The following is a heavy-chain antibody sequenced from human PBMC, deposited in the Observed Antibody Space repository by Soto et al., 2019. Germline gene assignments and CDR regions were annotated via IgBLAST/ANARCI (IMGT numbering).Heavy chain of an antibody. J-gene: IGHJ4*02. CDR1: GFTCSSYA. V-gene: IGHV3-23*01. CDR2: IGAGGAS. Sequence: EVQLLESGGGLVQPGGSLRLSCAASGFTCSSYAMSWVRQAPGRGLEWVSSIGAGGASYYADSVEGRFAISRDNSENTVILQMTSLRAEDTAVYYCGKNYYFDNRGERTLVTVSS. CDR3: GKNYYFDN.